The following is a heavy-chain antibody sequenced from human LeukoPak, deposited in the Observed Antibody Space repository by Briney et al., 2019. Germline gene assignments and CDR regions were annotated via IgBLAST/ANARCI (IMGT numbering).Heavy chain of an antibody. CDR3: ARTTEGGYTYGYFYYYYMDV. D-gene: IGHD5-18*01. J-gene: IGHJ6*03. V-gene: IGHV4-59*01. CDR1: GGSISSYY. Sequence: SETLSLTCTVSGGSISSYYWSWIRQPPGKGLEWIGYIHYSGSTNYNPSLKSRVTISVDTSENQFSLKLSSVTAADTAVYYCARTTEGGYTYGYFYYYYMDVWGKGTTVTVSS. CDR2: IHYSGST.